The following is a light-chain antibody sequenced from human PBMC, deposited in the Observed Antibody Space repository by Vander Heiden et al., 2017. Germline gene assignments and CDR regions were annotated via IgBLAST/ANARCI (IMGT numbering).Light chain of an antibody. J-gene: IGKJ1*01. Sequence: DIQMTQSPSSLSASVGDRVTITCRASQSISSYLNWYQQKPGKAPKLLIYAASSLQSGVPSRFSGSGSGRDFTLTISRLQPEDFATYYCQQSDSTPHTFGQGTKVEIK. V-gene: IGKV1-39*01. CDR1: QSISSY. CDR2: AAS. CDR3: QQSDSTPHT.